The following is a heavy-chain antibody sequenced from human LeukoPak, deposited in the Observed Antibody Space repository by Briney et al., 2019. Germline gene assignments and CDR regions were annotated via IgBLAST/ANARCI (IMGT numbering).Heavy chain of an antibody. D-gene: IGHD2-21*01. Sequence: ASVKVSCKASGYTFTNYDIHWVRQATGQGLEWMGWMNPYSGNTGYAQNFQGRITITRNTSISTAYMELSSLRSEDTAVYYCASAPLTSCRGVYCYPFDYWGQGTLVTVSS. CDR2: MNPYSGNT. CDR1: GYTFTNYD. CDR3: ASAPLTSCRGVYCYPFDY. J-gene: IGHJ4*02. V-gene: IGHV1-8*03.